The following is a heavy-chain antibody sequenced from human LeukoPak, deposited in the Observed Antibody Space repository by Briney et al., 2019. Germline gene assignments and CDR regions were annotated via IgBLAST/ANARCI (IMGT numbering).Heavy chain of an antibody. CDR3: TRGYWFRPIYYYYMDV. D-gene: IGHD2-15*01. Sequence: GGSLRLSCAAFGFTFSGSAMHWVRQASGKGLEWVGRIRSKANSYATAYAASVKGRFTISRDDSKNTAYLQMNSLKTEDTAVYYCTRGYWFRPIYYYYMDVWGKGTTVTVSS. CDR2: IRSKANSYAT. V-gene: IGHV3-73*01. J-gene: IGHJ6*03. CDR1: GFTFSGSA.